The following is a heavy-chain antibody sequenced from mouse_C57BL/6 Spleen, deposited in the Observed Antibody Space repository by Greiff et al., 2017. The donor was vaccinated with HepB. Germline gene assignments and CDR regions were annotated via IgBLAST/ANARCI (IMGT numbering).Heavy chain of an antibody. CDR1: GFTFSSYA. V-gene: IGHV5-4*01. Sequence: EVKLMESGGGLVKPGGSLKLSCAASGFTFSSYAMSWVRQTPEKRLEWVATISDGGSYTYYPDNVKGRFTISRDNAKNNLYLQMSHLKSEDTAMYYCARDYGSGYFDVWGTGTTVTVSS. D-gene: IGHD1-1*01. J-gene: IGHJ1*03. CDR2: ISDGGSYT. CDR3: ARDYGSGYFDV.